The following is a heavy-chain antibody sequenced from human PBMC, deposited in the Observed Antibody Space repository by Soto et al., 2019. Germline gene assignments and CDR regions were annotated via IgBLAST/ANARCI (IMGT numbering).Heavy chain of an antibody. CDR3: AGTTSHQWYYTDV. CDR2: IWYDGSNK. D-gene: IGHD1-7*01. J-gene: IGHJ6*03. CDR1: GFTFSSYG. Sequence: PGGSLRLSCAASGFTFSSYGMHWVRQAPGKGLEWVAVIWYDGSNKYYADSVKGRFTISRDNSKNTLYLQMNSPRAEDTAVYYCAGTTSHQWYYTDVWGKGTTVTVSS. V-gene: IGHV3-33*01.